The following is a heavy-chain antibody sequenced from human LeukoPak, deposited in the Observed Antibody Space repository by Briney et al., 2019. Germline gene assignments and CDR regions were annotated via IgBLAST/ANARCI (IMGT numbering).Heavy chain of an antibody. CDR3: ARLVAAINWFDP. CDR2: ISVYNANT. CDR1: GYTFTNYG. D-gene: IGHD2-15*01. Sequence: ASVKVSCKASGYTFTNYGITWVRQAPGQGLEWMGWISVYNANTKYAQKLQGRITTTTDTSTSTAYMELRSLTSDDTAVYYCARLVAAINWFDPWGQGTLVTVSS. V-gene: IGHV1-18*04. J-gene: IGHJ5*02.